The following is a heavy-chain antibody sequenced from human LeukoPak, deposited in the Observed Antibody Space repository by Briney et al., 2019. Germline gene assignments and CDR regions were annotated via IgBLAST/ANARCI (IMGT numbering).Heavy chain of an antibody. CDR3: AKDAQRGFDYSNSLEY. CDR2: IWSDGTNQ. J-gene: IGHJ4*02. CDR1: GLTFSHFG. D-gene: IGHD4-11*01. V-gene: IGHV3-33*06. Sequence: PGGSLRLSCAASGLTFSHFGFLWVRQAPGKGLEWVAVIWSDGTNQYYGDSVKGRFIIYRDDSHNTVYLQMNSLRVEDTAVYYCAKDAQRGFDYSNSLEYWGQGSLVTVSS.